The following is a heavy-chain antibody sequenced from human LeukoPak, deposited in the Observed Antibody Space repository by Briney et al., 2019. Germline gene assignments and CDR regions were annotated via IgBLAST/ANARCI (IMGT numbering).Heavy chain of an antibody. CDR2: IYYNGNT. J-gene: IGHJ4*02. Sequence: SSQTLSLTCTVSGGSISSGDYFWSWIRQPPGKGLEWIGNIYYNGNTYYNPSLESRGTISVDTFKNQFSLKPNSVTAADTAVYYCARDLWGLDSWGQGTLVTVSS. CDR1: GGSISSGDYF. CDR3: ARDLWGLDS. V-gene: IGHV4-30-4*01. D-gene: IGHD7-27*01.